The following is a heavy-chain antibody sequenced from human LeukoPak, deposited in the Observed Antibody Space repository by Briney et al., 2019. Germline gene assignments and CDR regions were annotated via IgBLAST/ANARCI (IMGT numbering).Heavy chain of an antibody. CDR3: AKDRQWGSGSYWYFDL. D-gene: IGHD6-19*01. V-gene: IGHV3-9*01. J-gene: IGHJ2*01. CDR1: GFTFDDYA. CDR2: ISWNSGSI. Sequence: QPGGSLRLSCAASGFTFDDYAMHWVRQAPGKSLEWVSGISWNSGSIGYADSVKGRFTISRDNAKNSLYLQMNSLRAEDTALYYCAKDRQWGSGSYWYFDLWGRGTLVTVSS.